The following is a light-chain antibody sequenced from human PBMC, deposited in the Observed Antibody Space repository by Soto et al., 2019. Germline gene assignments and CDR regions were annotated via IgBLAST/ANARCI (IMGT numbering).Light chain of an antibody. Sequence: DIQMTQSPSTLSASVGDRVTITCRASQTISSWLAWYQQKAGTAPKLLIYKASSLESGVPSRCSGSGSGTEFTLTISSLQPDDFATYYCQHYNSYPYTFGQGTKLE. CDR3: QHYNSYPYT. J-gene: IGKJ2*01. CDR2: KAS. V-gene: IGKV1-5*03. CDR1: QTISSW.